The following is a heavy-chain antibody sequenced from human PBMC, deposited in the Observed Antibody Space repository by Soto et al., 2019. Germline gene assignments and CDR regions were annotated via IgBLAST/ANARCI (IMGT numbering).Heavy chain of an antibody. D-gene: IGHD6-19*01. CDR2: IYYSGST. CDR3: ARDGGIAVAGNNWFDP. CDR1: GGSISSYY. Sequence: SETLSLTCTVSGGSISSYYWSWIRQPPGKGLEWIGYIYYSGSTNYNPSLKSRVTISVDTSKNQFSLKLSSVTAADTAVYYCARDGGIAVAGNNWFDPWGQGTLGTVSS. J-gene: IGHJ5*02. V-gene: IGHV4-59*01.